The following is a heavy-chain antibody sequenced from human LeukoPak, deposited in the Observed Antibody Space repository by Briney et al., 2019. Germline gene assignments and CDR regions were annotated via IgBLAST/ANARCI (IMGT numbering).Heavy chain of an antibody. V-gene: IGHV1-8*01. CDR3: VRFGQSGLVVIRGHFDY. D-gene: IGHD3-22*01. CDR2: MNPNSGNT. J-gene: IGHJ4*02. Sequence: ASVKVSCKASGYTFTSYDINWVRQATGQGLGWMGWMNPNSGNTGNAQKFQGGVTMTRNSTINTANMELSSLRSEDTAVYDCVRFGQSGLVVIRGHFDYWGQGTLVTVSS. CDR1: GYTFTSYD.